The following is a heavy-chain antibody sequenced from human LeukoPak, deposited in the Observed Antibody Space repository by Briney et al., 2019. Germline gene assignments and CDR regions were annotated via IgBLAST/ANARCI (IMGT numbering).Heavy chain of an antibody. J-gene: IGHJ4*02. CDR3: ARGGDQQWLVLINFDY. CDR2: ISYDGSNK. Sequence: GGSLRLSCAASGFTFSSYAMHWVRQAPGKGLEWVAVISYDGSNKYYADSVKGRFTISRDNSKNTLYLQMSSLRAEDTAVYYCARGGDQQWLVLINFDYWGQGTLVTVSS. V-gene: IGHV3-30-3*01. D-gene: IGHD6-19*01. CDR1: GFTFSSYA.